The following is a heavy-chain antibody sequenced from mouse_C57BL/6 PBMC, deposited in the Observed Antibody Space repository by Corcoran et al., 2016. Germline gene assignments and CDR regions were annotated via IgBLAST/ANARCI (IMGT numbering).Heavy chain of an antibody. V-gene: IGHV1-81*01. CDR1: GYTFTSYG. CDR2: IYPRSGNT. D-gene: IGHD3-3*01. Sequence: QVQLQQSGAELARPGASVKLSCKASGYTFTSYGISWVKQRTGQGLEWIGEIYPRSGNTYYNEKFKGKATLPADNSSSTAYMELRSLASEDSAGYCCGREGRGTAFDYWGQGTSLTVSS. CDR3: GREGRGTAFDY. J-gene: IGHJ2*02.